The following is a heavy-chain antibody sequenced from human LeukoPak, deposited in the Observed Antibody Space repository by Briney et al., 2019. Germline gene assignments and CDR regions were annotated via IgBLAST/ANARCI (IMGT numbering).Heavy chain of an antibody. J-gene: IGHJ4*02. V-gene: IGHV1-46*01. Sequence: GASVKVSCEASGYTFTSYYMHWVRQAPGQGLEWMGIINPSGGSTSYAQKFQGRVTMTRDTSTGTVYMELSSLRSEDTAVYYCARWAVAGFDYWGQGTLVTVSS. CDR2: INPSGGST. CDR3: ARWAVAGFDY. D-gene: IGHD6-19*01. CDR1: GYTFTSYY.